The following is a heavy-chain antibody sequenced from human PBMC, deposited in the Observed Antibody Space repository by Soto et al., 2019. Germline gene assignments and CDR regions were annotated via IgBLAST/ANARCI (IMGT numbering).Heavy chain of an antibody. D-gene: IGHD3-10*01. CDR2: ITRDGDKT. CDR3: AIGSEGWFGEFWH. Sequence: PGGSLRLSCAASGFIFSNAAIHWVRQPPGEGLEYVSSITRDGDKTQYADSVRARFTISRDNSKNTLYLQMDSLRVEDTAVYFCAIGSEGWFGEFWHWGQGT. CDR1: GFIFSNAA. V-gene: IGHV3-64*02. J-gene: IGHJ4*02.